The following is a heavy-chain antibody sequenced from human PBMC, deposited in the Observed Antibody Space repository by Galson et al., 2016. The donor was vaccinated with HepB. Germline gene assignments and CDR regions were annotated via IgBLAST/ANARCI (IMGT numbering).Heavy chain of an antibody. V-gene: IGHV3-48*02. CDR2: ISSSGSTI. CDR3: VRDQGTYDAYFED. D-gene: IGHD3-3*01. CDR1: GFTFSSYG. J-gene: IGHJ4*02. Sequence: SLRLSCAASGFTFSSYGMYWVRQAPGKGLEWIAWISSSGSTIDYADSVKGRFTISRDNAKNSLYLQMNSLRDEETAVYYCVRDQGTYDAYFEDWGQGTLVTVSS.